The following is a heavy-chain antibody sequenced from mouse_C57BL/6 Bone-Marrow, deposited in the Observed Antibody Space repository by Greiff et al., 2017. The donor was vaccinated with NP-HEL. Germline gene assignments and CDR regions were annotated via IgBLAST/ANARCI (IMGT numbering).Heavy chain of an antibody. J-gene: IGHJ1*03. CDR3: ARKGITTVVAEGYFDV. D-gene: IGHD1-1*01. Sequence: VKLVESGPGLVQPSQSLSITCTVSGFSLTSYGVHWVRQSPGKGLEWLGVIWSGGSTDYNAAFISRLSISKDNSKSQVFFKMNSLQADDTAIYYYARKGITTVVAEGYFDVWGTGTTVTVSS. CDR1: GFSLTSYG. V-gene: IGHV2-2*01. CDR2: IWSGGST.